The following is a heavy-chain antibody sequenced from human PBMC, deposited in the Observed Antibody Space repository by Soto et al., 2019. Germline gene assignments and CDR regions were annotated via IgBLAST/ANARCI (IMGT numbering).Heavy chain of an antibody. CDR2: IGGSGAST. CDR1: GFTFSSYA. V-gene: IGHV3-23*01. D-gene: IGHD3-9*01. Sequence: EVQLLESGGGLVQPGGSLRLSCAASGFTFSSYAMSWVRQTPGKGLEWVSAIGGSGASTYYADSVKGRFTISRDNSKNTLYLQMNSLRAEDTAVYYCAHFDWFIDYWGQGTLVTVSS. CDR3: AHFDWFIDY. J-gene: IGHJ4*02.